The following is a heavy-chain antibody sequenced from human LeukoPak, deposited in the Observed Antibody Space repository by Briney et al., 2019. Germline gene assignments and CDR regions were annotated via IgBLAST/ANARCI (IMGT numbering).Heavy chain of an antibody. CDR1: GGTFSSYA. Sequence: ASVKVSCKASGGTFSSYAISWVRQAPGQGLEWMGGIIPIFGTANYAQKFQGRVTITTDESTSTAYMELSSLRSEDMAVYYCASGANWNYAVYYYYYMDVWGKGTTVTVSS. CDR2: IIPIFGTA. V-gene: IGHV1-69*05. CDR3: ASGANWNYAVYYYYYMDV. J-gene: IGHJ6*03. D-gene: IGHD1-7*01.